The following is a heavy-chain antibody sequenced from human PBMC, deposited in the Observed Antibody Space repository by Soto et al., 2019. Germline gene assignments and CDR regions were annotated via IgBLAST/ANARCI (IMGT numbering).Heavy chain of an antibody. V-gene: IGHV3-21*01. J-gene: IGHJ4*02. Sequence: GGSLRLSCEAFGFTFSTSTMNWVRQAPGKGLEWVSSITTSTTFYADSVKGRFTISRDNARNSLYLQMNSLRAEDTATYYCARDPAAGDSWSQGTLVTVSS. CDR1: GFTFSTST. D-gene: IGHD3-10*01. CDR3: ARDPAAGDS. CDR2: ITTSTT.